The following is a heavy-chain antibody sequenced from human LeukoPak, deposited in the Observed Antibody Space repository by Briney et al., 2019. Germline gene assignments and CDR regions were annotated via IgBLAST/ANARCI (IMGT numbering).Heavy chain of an antibody. D-gene: IGHD3-9*01. CDR2: XYXGXSDT. CDR1: GDXXTXXX. V-gene: IGHV5-51*01. CDR3: ARLGRYFDWLSRSHDVFDI. Sequence: ASLKISCKGSGDXXTXXXIXXXXXXPXKXLEXXGXXYXGXSDTXYSPSFQGQVTISADKSITTAYLQWSRLKASDTAMYYCARLGRYFDWLSRSHDVFDIWGQGTMVIVSS. J-gene: IGHJ3*02.